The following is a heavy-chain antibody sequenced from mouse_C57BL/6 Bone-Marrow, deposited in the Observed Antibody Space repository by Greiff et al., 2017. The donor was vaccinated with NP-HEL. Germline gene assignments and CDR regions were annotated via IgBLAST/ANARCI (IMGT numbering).Heavy chain of an antibody. CDR2: IRSKSNNYAT. CDR1: GFSFNTYA. Sequence: EVQLVESGGGLVQPKGSLKLSCAASGFSFNTYAMNWVRQAPGKGLEWVARIRSKSNNYATYYADSVKDRFTISRDDSESMLYLQMNNLKTEDTAMYYCVRLTVVGVDYWGQGTSVTVSS. D-gene: IGHD1-1*01. V-gene: IGHV10-1*01. CDR3: VRLTVVGVDY. J-gene: IGHJ4*01.